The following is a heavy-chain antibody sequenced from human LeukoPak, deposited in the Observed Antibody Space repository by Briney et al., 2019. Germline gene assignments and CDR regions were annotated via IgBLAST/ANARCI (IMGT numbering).Heavy chain of an antibody. CDR3: ARDQGRIQLWFQNPIYGGNEHYYYGMDV. CDR1: GYTFTGYY. J-gene: IGHJ6*02. V-gene: IGHV1-2*02. D-gene: IGHD5-18*01. Sequence: GASVKVSCKASGYTFTGYYMHWVRQAPGQGLEWMGWINPNSGGTNYAQKFQGRVTMTRDTSISIAYMELSRLRSDDSAVYYCARDQGRIQLWFQNPIYGGNEHYYYGMDVWGQGTTVTVSS. CDR2: INPNSGGT.